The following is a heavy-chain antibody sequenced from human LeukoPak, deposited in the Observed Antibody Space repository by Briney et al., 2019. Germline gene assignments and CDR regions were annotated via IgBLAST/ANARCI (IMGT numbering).Heavy chain of an antibody. CDR3: ARLGSSGWSHFDH. D-gene: IGHD6-19*01. V-gene: IGHV4-39*01. CDR2: IYYSGST. CDR1: GGSISSSSYY. Sequence: SETLSLTCTVSGGSISSSSYYWGWLRQPPGKGLEWIGSIYYSGSTYYNPSLKSRVTISVDTSKNQFSLKLSSVTAADTAVYYCARLGSSGWSHFDHWGQGTLVTVSS. J-gene: IGHJ4*02.